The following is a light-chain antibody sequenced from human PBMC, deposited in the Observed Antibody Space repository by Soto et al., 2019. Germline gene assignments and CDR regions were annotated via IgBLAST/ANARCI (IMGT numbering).Light chain of an antibody. CDR2: WAS. V-gene: IGKV1-39*01. Sequence: DLQMTQSPAPLSASXXDRVXITCQASQSISTYVNWDQQKPGTAPKXXSDWASSLQRLGPSRFSGSGSGTDFTLTSSSLQPEDFGTYSCQQSFRTPLTFGQGTNVEIK. CDR3: QQSFRTPLT. CDR1: QSISTY. J-gene: IGKJ1*01.